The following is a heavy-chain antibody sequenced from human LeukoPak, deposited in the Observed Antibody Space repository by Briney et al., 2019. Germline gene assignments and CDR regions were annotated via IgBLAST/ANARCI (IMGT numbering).Heavy chain of an antibody. J-gene: IGHJ4*02. V-gene: IGHV1-69*05. CDR1: GYTFTGYY. CDR3: ARGRAESLYYFDY. CDR2: IIPIFGTA. Sequence: ASVKVSCKASGYTFTGYYMHWVRQAPGQGLEWMGGIIPIFGTANYAQKFQGRVTITTDESTSTAYMELSSLRSEDTAVYYCARGRAESLYYFDYWGQGTLVTVSS. D-gene: IGHD1-26*01.